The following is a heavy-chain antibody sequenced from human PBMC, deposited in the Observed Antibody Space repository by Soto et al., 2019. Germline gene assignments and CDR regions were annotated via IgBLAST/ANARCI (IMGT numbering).Heavy chain of an antibody. CDR1: GFTFRNFV. CDR3: AQDRGWGVVSPSHDS. CDR2: IRGTGGET. V-gene: IGHV3-23*01. J-gene: IGHJ4*02. Sequence: EVQLLESGGGIVQPGGSLRVSCVASGFTFRNFVMSWVRQAPGKGLEWVSAIRGTGGETFYADSVKGRFTISRDNSKNPLYLQMNSLRDEATALYFCAQDRGWGVVSPSHDSWGQGTLVSVSS. D-gene: IGHD2-21*01.